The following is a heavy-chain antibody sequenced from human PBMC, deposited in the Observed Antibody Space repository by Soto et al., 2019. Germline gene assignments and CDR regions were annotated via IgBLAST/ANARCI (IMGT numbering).Heavy chain of an antibody. CDR3: ARDRIIDCSSTSCNNWFDP. CDR1: GYTFTSYG. D-gene: IGHD2-2*01. V-gene: IGHV1-18*01. Sequence: ASVKVSCKASGYTFTSYGISWVRQAPGQGLEWMGWISAYNGNTNYAQKFQGRVTITADKSTSTAYMELSSLRSEDTAVYYCARDRIIDCSSTSCNNWFDPWGQGTLVTVSS. CDR2: ISAYNGNT. J-gene: IGHJ5*02.